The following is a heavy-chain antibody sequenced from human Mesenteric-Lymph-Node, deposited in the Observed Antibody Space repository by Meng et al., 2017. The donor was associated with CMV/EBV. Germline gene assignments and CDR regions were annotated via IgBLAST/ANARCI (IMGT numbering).Heavy chain of an antibody. Sequence: GGSLRLSCAASGFTFSSFAMNWVRQAPGKGLEWVSAISGSGGSTYYADSVKGRFTISRDNSKNTLYLHMNSLRAEDTAVFYCARPTYYYDGSGYYYWGQGTLVTVSS. CDR3: ARPTYYYDGSGYYY. CDR1: GFTFSSFA. CDR2: ISGSGGST. D-gene: IGHD3-22*01. V-gene: IGHV3-23*01. J-gene: IGHJ4*02.